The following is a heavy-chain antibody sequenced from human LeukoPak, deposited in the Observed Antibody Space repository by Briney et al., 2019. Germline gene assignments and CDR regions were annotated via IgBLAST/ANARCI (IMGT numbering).Heavy chain of an antibody. Sequence: GGSLRLSCAASGFTFNYFWMHWVREVPGKGLVWVSGINNDGTATYYADSVKGRFTISRDNARNTVYLQMNGLRAEDTTVYSCATVSEYWGRGTLVTVSS. CDR1: GFTFNYFW. V-gene: IGHV3-74*01. CDR3: ATVSEY. CDR2: INNDGTAT. J-gene: IGHJ1*01.